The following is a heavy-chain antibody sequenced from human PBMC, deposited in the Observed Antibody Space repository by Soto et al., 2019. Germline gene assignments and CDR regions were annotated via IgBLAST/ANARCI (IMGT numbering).Heavy chain of an antibody. CDR3: GRPTSWHLPFDY. CDR2: ISYSGST. CDR1: SDSISSYY. Sequence: SETLSLTCTVSSDSISSYYWSWIRQPPGKRLEWIGYISYSGSTDYNPSLKSRVTISGDTSKNQLSLKVSSVTAADTAVYYCGRPTSWHLPFDYLRRGTLVAVSS. V-gene: IGHV4-59*01. D-gene: IGHD5-12*01. J-gene: IGHJ4*02.